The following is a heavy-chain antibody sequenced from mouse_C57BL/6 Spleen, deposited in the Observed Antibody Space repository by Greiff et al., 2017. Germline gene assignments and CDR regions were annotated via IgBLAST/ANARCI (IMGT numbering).Heavy chain of an antibody. J-gene: IGHJ2*01. V-gene: IGHV2-2*01. CDR2: IGSGGST. Sequence: QVQLKESGPGLVQPSQSLSITCTVSGFSLTSYGVHWVRQSPGKGLEWLGVIGSGGSTDYNAAFISRLSISKDNSKSQVFFKMHSRQADDTALYYCARKSYGYDYFDYWGQGTTLTVSS. CDR1: GFSLTSYG. CDR3: ARKSYGYDYFDY. D-gene: IGHD2-2*01.